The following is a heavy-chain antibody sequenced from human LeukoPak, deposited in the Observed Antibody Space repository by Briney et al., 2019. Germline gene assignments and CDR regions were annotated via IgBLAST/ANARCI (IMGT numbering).Heavy chain of an antibody. V-gene: IGHV3-21*01. J-gene: IGHJ4*02. Sequence: PGGTLRLSCEASGFTFSSYGMSWVRQAPGKGLEWVSSISSSSSYIYYADSVKGRFTISRDNAKNSLYLQMNSLRAEDTAVYYCARDMGYCSSTSCAFDYWGQGTLVTVSS. CDR2: ISSSSSYI. CDR3: ARDMGYCSSTSCAFDY. D-gene: IGHD2-2*01. CDR1: GFTFSSYG.